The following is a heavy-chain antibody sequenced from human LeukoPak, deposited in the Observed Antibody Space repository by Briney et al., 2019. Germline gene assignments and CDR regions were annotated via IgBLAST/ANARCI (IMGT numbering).Heavy chain of an antibody. D-gene: IGHD3-3*01. CDR3: ARHVLSGYLNYWYFDL. CDR2: IYYSGST. V-gene: IGHV4-39*01. Sequence: PSETLSLTCTVSGGSISSSSYYWGWIRQPPGKGLEWIGSIYYSGSTYYNPSLKSRVTISVDTSKNQFSLKLSSVTAADTAVYYCARHVLSGYLNYWYFDLWGRGTLVTASS. CDR1: GGSISSSSYY. J-gene: IGHJ2*01.